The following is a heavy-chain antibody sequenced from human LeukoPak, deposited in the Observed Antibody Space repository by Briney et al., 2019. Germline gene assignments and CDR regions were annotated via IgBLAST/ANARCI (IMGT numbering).Heavy chain of an antibody. CDR3: ARSLIPGRWYFDL. CDR2: ISTDGSYK. CDR1: GFAFSSFP. Sequence: GKSLRLSCAVSGFAFSSFPFHWVRQAPGKGLEWVAAISTDGSYKYHGDSVKGRFTISRDNPMNTLYLQMNGLRPDDTAVYYCARSLIPGRWYFDLWGRGTLVTVSS. D-gene: IGHD3-16*01. J-gene: IGHJ2*01. V-gene: IGHV3-30*04.